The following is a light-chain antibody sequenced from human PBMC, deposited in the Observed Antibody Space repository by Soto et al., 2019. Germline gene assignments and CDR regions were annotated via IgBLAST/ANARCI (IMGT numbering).Light chain of an antibody. V-gene: IGKV1-33*01. CDR3: QKCDYLPI. CDR2: DAT. CDR1: HDITSY. Sequence: DIQMTQSPSSLSASVGDRVTITCQASHDITSYLNWYQHKPGKAPKLLLYDATILEAGVPSRFSGSGSGTEFTFTISILQTEDVSTDYCQKCDYLPIFGPGTTVDFK. J-gene: IGKJ3*01.